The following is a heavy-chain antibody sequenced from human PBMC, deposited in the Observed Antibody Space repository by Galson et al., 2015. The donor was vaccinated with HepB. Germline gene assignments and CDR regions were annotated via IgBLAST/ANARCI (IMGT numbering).Heavy chain of an antibody. V-gene: IGHV3-66*02. D-gene: IGHD6-19*01. CDR3: ARDSHASGWSSFDY. CDR2: IHSGGST. J-gene: IGHJ4*02. CDR1: GFTVSNSY. Sequence: SLRLSCAASGFTVSNSYMNWVRQAPGKGLEWISIIHSGGSTYYADSVKGRFTFSRDNSNNMLYLQMNSLRIEDTAVYHCARDSHASGWSSFDYWGLGTLVTVSS.